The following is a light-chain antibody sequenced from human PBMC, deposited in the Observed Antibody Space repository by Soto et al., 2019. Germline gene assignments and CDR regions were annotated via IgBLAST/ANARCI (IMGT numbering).Light chain of an antibody. V-gene: IGKV3-11*01. CDR3: QQRSNWPPIT. J-gene: IGKJ5*01. CDR2: GAS. CDR1: QSVSSN. Sequence: EIVMTQYPATLSVSPGERATLYCRASQSVSSNLAWYQQKPGQAPRLLIYGASNRATDIPARFSGSGSGTDFTLTISSLEPEDFAVYYCQQRSNWPPITFGQGTRLEI.